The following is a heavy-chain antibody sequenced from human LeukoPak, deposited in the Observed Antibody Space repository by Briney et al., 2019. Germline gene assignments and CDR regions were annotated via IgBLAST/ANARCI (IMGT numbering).Heavy chain of an antibody. Sequence: SETLSLTCGVSGDSFSGYYWSWIRQPPGKGLEWMAEINDSESTNFNPSLKSRLRISLDASKNQFSLTLSSVTAADTAVYYCARRVSYYYFYMDVWGNGTTVTVSS. V-gene: IGHV4-34*01. CDR2: INDSEST. CDR1: GDSFSGYY. J-gene: IGHJ6*03. CDR3: ARRVSYYYFYMDV.